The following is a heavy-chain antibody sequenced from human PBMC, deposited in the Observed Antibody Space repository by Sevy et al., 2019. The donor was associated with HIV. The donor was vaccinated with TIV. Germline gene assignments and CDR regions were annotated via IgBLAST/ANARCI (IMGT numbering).Heavy chain of an antibody. J-gene: IGHJ4*02. CDR3: ARRKGDVAYCNKGSCYDFDY. D-gene: IGHD2-15*01. CDR1: GFSLSGYY. CDR2: INPSSGGT. V-gene: IGHV1-2*02. Sequence: ASVKVSCKASGFSLSGYYLHWVRQAPGQGLEWMGWINPSSGGTTYAQNFQGRVTMTTDTSITTAYMELARLRSDDTAVYYGARRKGDVAYCNKGSCYDFDYWGQGALVTVSS.